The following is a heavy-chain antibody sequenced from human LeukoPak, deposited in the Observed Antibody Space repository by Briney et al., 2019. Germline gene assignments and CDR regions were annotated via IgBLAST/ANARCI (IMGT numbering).Heavy chain of an antibody. V-gene: IGHV1-46*01. Sequence: GAPMKGSCKASGNTFTSCFINRVRQAPGQRLEGMGVINPSGGSTSYAQKFQGRVTMTRDTSTSTVSMELSSLRFEDTAVYYCARGPYSGDWHFDFWGQGTLVTVSS. CDR2: INPSGGST. J-gene: IGHJ4*02. CDR3: ARGPYSGDWHFDF. D-gene: IGHD6-19*01. CDR1: GNTFTSCF.